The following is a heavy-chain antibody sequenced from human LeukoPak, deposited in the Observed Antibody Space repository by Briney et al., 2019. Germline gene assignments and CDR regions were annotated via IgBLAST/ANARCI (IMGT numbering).Heavy chain of an antibody. CDR1: GYTLTELS. CDR3: ATYDYGDYNWFDP. D-gene: IGHD4-17*01. CDR2: FDREDGET. Sequence: AASVKVSCKVSGYTLTELSMHWVRQAPGKGLEWMGGFDREDGETIYAQKFQGRVTMTEDTSTDTAYMELSSLRSEDTAVYYCATYDYGDYNWFDPWGQGTLVTVSS. J-gene: IGHJ5*02. V-gene: IGHV1-24*01.